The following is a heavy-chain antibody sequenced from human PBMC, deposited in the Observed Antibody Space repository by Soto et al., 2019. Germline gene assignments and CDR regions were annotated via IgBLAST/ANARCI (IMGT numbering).Heavy chain of an antibody. J-gene: IGHJ4*02. V-gene: IGHV1-69*01. CDR2: IIPIFGTA. CDR3: ARGLLCSSTSCPPFDY. D-gene: IGHD2-2*01. CDR1: GGTFSSYA. Sequence: SVKGSCKASGGTFSSYAISWVRQAPGQGLEWMGGIIPIFGTANYAQKFQGRVTITADESTSTAYMELSSLRSEDTAVYYCARGLLCSSTSCPPFDYWGQGALVTVSS.